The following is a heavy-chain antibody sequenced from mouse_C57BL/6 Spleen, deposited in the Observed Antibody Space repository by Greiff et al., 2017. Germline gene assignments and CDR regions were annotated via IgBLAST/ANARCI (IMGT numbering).Heavy chain of an antibody. J-gene: IGHJ3*01. V-gene: IGHV5-17*01. D-gene: IGHD1-1*01. Sequence: EVKLVESGGGLVKPGGSLKLSCAASGFTFSDYGMHWVRQAPEKGLGWVAYISSGCSTIYYADTVKGRFTISRDNAKNTLFLQMTSLRSEDTAMYYCARAYYYGSSYGFAYWGQGTLVTVSA. CDR2: ISSGCSTI. CDR1: GFTFSDYG. CDR3: ARAYYYGSSYGFAY.